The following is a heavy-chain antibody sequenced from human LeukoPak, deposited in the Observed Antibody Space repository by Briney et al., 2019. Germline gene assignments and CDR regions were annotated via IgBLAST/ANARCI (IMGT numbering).Heavy chain of an antibody. Sequence: GGSLRLSCAASGFTFSDYYMSWIRQAPGKGVEWVSYISSSGSTINYADSVKGRFTISRDNAKNSLYLQMNSLRAEDTAVYYCARDFTGYDSSGYDAFDIWGQGTMVTVSS. V-gene: IGHV3-11*01. CDR2: ISSSGSTI. D-gene: IGHD3-22*01. CDR3: ARDFTGYDSSGYDAFDI. J-gene: IGHJ3*02. CDR1: GFTFSDYY.